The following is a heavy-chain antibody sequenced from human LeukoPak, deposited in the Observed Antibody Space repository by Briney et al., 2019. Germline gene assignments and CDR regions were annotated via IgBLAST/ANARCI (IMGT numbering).Heavy chain of an antibody. V-gene: IGHV3-23*01. CDR2: LSGSGGST. Sequence: GGPLRLSCAASGFPYGSYAMSWVRHAPGKALEWVSALSGSGGSTYYADSVKGRFTISRDNSKNTLYLQMNSLRAEDTAVYYCAKGALEQWLVDFDYWGQGTLVTVSS. J-gene: IGHJ4*02. CDR1: GFPYGSYA. D-gene: IGHD6-19*01. CDR3: AKGALEQWLVDFDY.